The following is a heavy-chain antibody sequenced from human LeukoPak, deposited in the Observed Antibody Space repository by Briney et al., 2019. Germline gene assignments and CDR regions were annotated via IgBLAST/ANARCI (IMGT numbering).Heavy chain of an antibody. CDR1: GFSFSNYA. D-gene: IGHD3-22*01. V-gene: IGHV3-30-3*01. CDR2: ISYDGSNE. J-gene: IGHJ6*02. Sequence: PGRSLRLSCAASGFSFSNYAMHWVRQAPGKGLEWVAVISYDGSNEYYADSVKGRFTISRDNFKNTLYLQMNSLRAEDTAVYYCAREDFGSGYYSRFTRYYYGMDVWGQGTTVTVSS. CDR3: AREDFGSGYYSRFTRYYYGMDV.